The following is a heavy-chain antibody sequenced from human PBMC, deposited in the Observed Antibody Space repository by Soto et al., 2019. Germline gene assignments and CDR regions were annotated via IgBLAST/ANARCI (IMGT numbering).Heavy chain of an antibody. Sequence: EVQLLESGGGLVQPGGSLRLSCVASGFTFSSYAMSWVRQAPGKGLEWVSAISGSGGSTYYADSVKGRFTISRDNSKNTLYLQMNSLRAEDTAVYYCAKGQSSSYDAFDIWGQGTMVTVSS. D-gene: IGHD6-6*01. V-gene: IGHV3-23*01. J-gene: IGHJ3*02. CDR2: ISGSGGST. CDR3: AKGQSSSYDAFDI. CDR1: GFTFSSYA.